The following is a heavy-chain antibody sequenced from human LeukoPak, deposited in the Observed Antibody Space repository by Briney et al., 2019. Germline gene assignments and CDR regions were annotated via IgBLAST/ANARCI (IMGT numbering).Heavy chain of an antibody. CDR1: RFTFSSYW. CDR2: IKSDGSST. CDR3: ARAGYDSSGAFDI. J-gene: IGHJ3*02. Sequence: PGESLRLSCAASRFTFSSYWMHWVRQAPGKGLVGVSRIKSDGSSTSYADSVKGRFTISRDNAKNTLYLQMNSLRGEDTAVYYCARAGYDSSGAFDIWGQGTMVTVSS. V-gene: IGHV3-74*01. D-gene: IGHD3-22*01.